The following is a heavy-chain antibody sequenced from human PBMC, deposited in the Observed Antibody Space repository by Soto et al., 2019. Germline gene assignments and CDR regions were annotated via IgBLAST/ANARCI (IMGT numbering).Heavy chain of an antibody. CDR1: GFTFSSYW. J-gene: IGHJ4*02. Sequence: EVQLVESGGGLVQPGGSLRLSCAASGFTFSSYWMHWVRQAPGKGLVWVSRINSDGSSTSYADSVKGRFTISRDNAKSTLYLQMNSLRAEDTAVYYCARAHDYGDYVGVLGYWGQGTLVTVSS. V-gene: IGHV3-74*01. CDR3: ARAHDYGDYVGVLGY. CDR2: INSDGSST. D-gene: IGHD4-17*01.